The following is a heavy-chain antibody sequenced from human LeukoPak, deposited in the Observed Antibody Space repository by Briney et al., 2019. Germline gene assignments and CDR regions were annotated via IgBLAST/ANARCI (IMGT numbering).Heavy chain of an antibody. Sequence: GGSLRLSCAASGFTFSSCSMNWVRQAPGEGLEWVSSISSSSSYIYYADSVKGRFTISRDNAKNSLYLQMNSLRAEDTAVYYCAREGGYSYGWYFDYWGQGTLVTVSS. J-gene: IGHJ4*02. D-gene: IGHD5-18*01. CDR2: ISSSSSYI. CDR3: AREGGYSYGWYFDY. CDR1: GFTFSSCS. V-gene: IGHV3-21*01.